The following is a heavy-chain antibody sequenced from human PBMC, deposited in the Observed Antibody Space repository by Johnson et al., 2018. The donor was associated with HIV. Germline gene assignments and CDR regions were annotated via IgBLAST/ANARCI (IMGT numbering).Heavy chain of an antibody. CDR1: GFTFSSYA. CDR3: ARRDNDAFDI. CDR2: ISSNGGST. V-gene: IGHV3-64*01. J-gene: IGHJ3*02. Sequence: VQLVEAGGGLVQPGGSLRLSCAASGFTFSSYAMHWVRQAPGKGLEYVSAISSNGGSTYYAHSVKGRFTISRDNSKNTLYLQMGSLRAEDMAVYYCARRDNDAFDIWGQGTMVTVSS.